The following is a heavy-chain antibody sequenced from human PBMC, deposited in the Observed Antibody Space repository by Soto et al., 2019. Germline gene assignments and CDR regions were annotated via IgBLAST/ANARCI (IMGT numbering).Heavy chain of an antibody. CDR2: INHSGST. V-gene: IGHV4-34*01. J-gene: IGHJ4*02. CDR3: ARENYYDSSGYHYFDY. D-gene: IGHD3-22*01. CDR1: GGSFSGYY. Sequence: QVQLQQWGAGLLKPSETLSLTCAVYGGSFSGYYWSWIRQPPGKGLEWIGEINHSGSTNYNPSLKSRVTISVDTSKNQFSLKLSSVTAADTAVYYCARENYYDSSGYHYFDYWGQGTLVTVSS.